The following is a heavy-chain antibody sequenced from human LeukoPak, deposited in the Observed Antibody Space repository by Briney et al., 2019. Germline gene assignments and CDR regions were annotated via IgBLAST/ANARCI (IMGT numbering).Heavy chain of an antibody. J-gene: IGHJ4*02. CDR3: ARLAVDDDFDY. D-gene: IGHD4-23*01. CDR2: INHSGST. Sequence: PSETLSLTCAVYGGSFSEYYWSWIRQPPGKGLEWIGEINHSGSTNSNPSLKSRVTISVDTSKNQFSLKLSSVTAADTAVYYCARLAVDDDFDYWGQGTLVTVSS. CDR1: GGSFSEYY. V-gene: IGHV4-34*01.